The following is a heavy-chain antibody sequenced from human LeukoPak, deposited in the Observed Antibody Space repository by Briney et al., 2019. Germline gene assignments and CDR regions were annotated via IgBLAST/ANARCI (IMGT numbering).Heavy chain of an antibody. Sequence: GASVKVSCKASGYTFTSYDINWVRQATGQGLEWMGWMNPNSGNTGYAQKFQGRVTITRNTSISTAYMELSSLRSEDTAVYYCARHGVRGRLPPPYYYMDVWGKGTTVTISS. CDR2: MNPNSGNT. CDR1: GYTFTSYD. D-gene: IGHD3-10*01. V-gene: IGHV1-8*03. J-gene: IGHJ6*03. CDR3: ARHGVRGRLPPPYYYMDV.